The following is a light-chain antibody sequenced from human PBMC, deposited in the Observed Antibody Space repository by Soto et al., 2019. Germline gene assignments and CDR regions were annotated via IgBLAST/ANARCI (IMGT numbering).Light chain of an antibody. CDR2: GAS. Sequence: SQSPYTLSLSTGERATLSCRASQTVSSNYLAWCQQRPGQAPRLLIYGASTRAAGIPDRFSGSGSGTDFTLTITRLEPEDSAVYFCQQYTGPPTTFGQGTRLEI. CDR1: QTVSSNY. CDR3: QQYTGPPTT. J-gene: IGKJ5*01. V-gene: IGKV3-20*01.